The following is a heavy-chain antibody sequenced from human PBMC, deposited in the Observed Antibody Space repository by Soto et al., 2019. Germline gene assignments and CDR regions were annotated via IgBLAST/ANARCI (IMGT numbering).Heavy chain of an antibody. V-gene: IGHV1-24*01. CDR2: FDPEDGET. CDR1: GYTLTELS. D-gene: IGHD3-10*01. Sequence: ASVKVSCKVSGYTLTELSMHWVRQAPGKGLEWMGGFDPEDGETIYAQKFQGRVTMTEDTSTDTAYMELGSLRSEDTAVYYCATENTVLLGFGEPLRHYGMDVWGQGTTVTVPS. J-gene: IGHJ6*02. CDR3: ATENTVLLGFGEPLRHYGMDV.